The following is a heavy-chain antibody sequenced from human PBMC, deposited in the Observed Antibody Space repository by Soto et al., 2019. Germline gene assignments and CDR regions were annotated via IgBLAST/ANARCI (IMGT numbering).Heavy chain of an antibody. V-gene: IGHV1-69*01. D-gene: IGHD4-17*01. CDR2: IILTFNTA. Sequence: QVQLVQSGAEVKKPGSSVKVSCKASGVTLSNYAFTWVRQAPGQGLEWMGGIILTFNTANYAQKFQGRVTITEDESTSTAYMEVNSLRTEDTAIYYCARVRPTDYVGNYNNGMDVWGQGTTVTVSS. J-gene: IGHJ6*02. CDR1: GVTLSNYA. CDR3: ARVRPTDYVGNYNNGMDV.